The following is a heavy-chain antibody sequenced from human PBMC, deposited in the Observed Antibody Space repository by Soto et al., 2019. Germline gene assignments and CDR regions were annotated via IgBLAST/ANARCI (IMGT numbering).Heavy chain of an antibody. CDR1: GFTFSSYG. D-gene: IGHD1-26*01. CDR2: INTDESST. Sequence: GGSLRLSCAASGFTFSSYGMHWVRQAPGKGLVWVSRINTDESSTNNADSVKGRFTISRDNAKNTLYLQMNSLRAEDTAVYYCAREGPSGSYDYWGQGTLVTVSS. V-gene: IGHV3-74*01. CDR3: AREGPSGSYDY. J-gene: IGHJ4*02.